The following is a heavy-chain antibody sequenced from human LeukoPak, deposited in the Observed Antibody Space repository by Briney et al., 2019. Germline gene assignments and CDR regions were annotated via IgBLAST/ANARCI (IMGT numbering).Heavy chain of an antibody. CDR2: IYYSGST. CDR3: ARVPAQEMYYFDY. J-gene: IGHJ4*02. Sequence: PSETLSLTCTVSGGSISSGDYYWSWIRQPPGKGLEWIGYIYYSGSTYYNPSLKSRVTISVDTSQNQFSLKLSSVTAADTAVYYCARVPAQEMYYFDYWGQGTLVTVSS. CDR1: GGSISSGDYY. V-gene: IGHV4-30-4*01. D-gene: IGHD2-2*01.